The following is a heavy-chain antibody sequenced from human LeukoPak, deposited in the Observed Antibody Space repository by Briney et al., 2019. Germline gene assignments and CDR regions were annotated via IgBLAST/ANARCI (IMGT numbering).Heavy chain of an antibody. CDR1: GFTFSSYH. CDR3: ASLPPLVRTDAFDI. Sequence: GGSLRLSREVSGFTFSSYHMNWVRQAPGEGLEWVSSIGSSGSYIYYADSLTGRFTISRDNAKNSLYLQMNSLRAEDTAVYYCASLPPLVRTDAFDIWGQGTMVTVSS. CDR2: IGSSGSYI. V-gene: IGHV3-21*01. J-gene: IGHJ3*02. D-gene: IGHD3-10*01.